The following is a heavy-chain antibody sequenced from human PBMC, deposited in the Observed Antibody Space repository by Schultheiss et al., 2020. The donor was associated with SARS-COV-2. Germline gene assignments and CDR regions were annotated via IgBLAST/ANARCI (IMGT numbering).Heavy chain of an antibody. CDR2: IWYDGSNK. CDR3: ASARDRTTLTTAFDY. CDR1: GFTFSSYW. J-gene: IGHJ4*02. Sequence: GESLKISCAASGFTFSSYWMHWVRQAPGKGLEWVAVIWYDGSNKYYADSVKGRFTISRDNSKNTLYLQMNSLRAEDTALYYCASARDRTTLTTAFDYWGQGTLVSVSS. D-gene: IGHD4-11*01. V-gene: IGHV3-33*08.